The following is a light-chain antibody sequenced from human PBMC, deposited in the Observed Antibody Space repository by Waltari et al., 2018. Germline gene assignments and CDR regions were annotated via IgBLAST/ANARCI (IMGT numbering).Light chain of an antibody. J-gene: IGLJ2*01. CDR2: GNN. CDR3: HSRDASGVGGS. CDR1: SLRSNY. Sequence: SSELTQDPTVSVAMGQTVSLTCQGDSLRSNYSSWYQQRPGQAPILVFSGNNNRPSGVPDRFSGSSSDNTAVLTITGAQAEDEASYYCHSRDASGVGGSFGGGTKLTVL. V-gene: IGLV3-19*01.